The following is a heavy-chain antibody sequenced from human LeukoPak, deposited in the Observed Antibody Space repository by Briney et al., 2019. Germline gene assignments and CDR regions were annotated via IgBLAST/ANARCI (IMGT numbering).Heavy chain of an antibody. CDR3: VREQTIMAAAGLDS. D-gene: IGHD6-13*01. J-gene: IGHJ4*02. CDR1: GFTFSSYE. V-gene: IGHV3-48*03. CDR2: ISSSGSTI. Sequence: GGSLRLSCAASGFTFSSYEMNWVRQAPGKGLEWVSYISSSGSTIYYADSMKGRFTISRDNSKDTLYLQMNSLTAEDTAVYYCVREQTIMAAAGLDSWGQGTLVTVSS.